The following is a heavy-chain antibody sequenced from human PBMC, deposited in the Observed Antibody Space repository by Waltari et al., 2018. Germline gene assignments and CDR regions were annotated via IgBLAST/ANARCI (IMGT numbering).Heavy chain of an antibody. V-gene: IGHV3-74*01. CDR3: AGGPQSGASSAWYGWFDP. CDR1: GFTFPIHW. Sequence: EVQLVESGGNLVQPGGSLRLSCATSGFTFPIHWMHWVRQAPGKGLVWISRINSDGSNTRYADSVKGRFTISRDNAKNTLYLEMNSLRAEDTAVYFCAGGPQSGASSAWYGWFDPWGQGTLVTVSS. CDR2: INSDGSNT. D-gene: IGHD6-13*01. J-gene: IGHJ5*02.